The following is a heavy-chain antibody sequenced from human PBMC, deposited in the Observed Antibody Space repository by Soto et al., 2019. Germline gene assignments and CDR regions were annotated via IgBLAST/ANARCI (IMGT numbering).Heavy chain of an antibody. D-gene: IGHD2-21*01. J-gene: IGHJ6*02. V-gene: IGHV3-7*02. CDR3: ARVISCGGGTCSSVHQYYGMDV. CDR2: IKKDESKK. Sequence: EVQLVESGGGLVQPGESLRLSCAASGFTFSDYWMTWVRQAPGKGLEWVANIKKDESKKSYLDSVRGRFTISRDNAKNALYLQMNTVRVEDTAIYYCARVISCGGGTCSSVHQYYGMDVWGPGTTVTVSS. CDR1: GFTFSDYW.